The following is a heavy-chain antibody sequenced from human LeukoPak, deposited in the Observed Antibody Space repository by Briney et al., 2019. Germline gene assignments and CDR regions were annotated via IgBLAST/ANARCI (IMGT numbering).Heavy chain of an antibody. CDR3: ARGNDYADLSP. J-gene: IGHJ5*02. CDR2: FYTSGST. CDR1: GDSITNYY. D-gene: IGHD4-17*01. V-gene: IGHV4-4*07. Sequence: SETLSLTCTVSGDSITNYYWSWIRQPAGKGLEWIGRFYTSGSTKYNPSLKSRVTMSVDTSKNQFSLKLSSVTAADTAIYYCARGNDYADLSPWGQGTLVTVSS.